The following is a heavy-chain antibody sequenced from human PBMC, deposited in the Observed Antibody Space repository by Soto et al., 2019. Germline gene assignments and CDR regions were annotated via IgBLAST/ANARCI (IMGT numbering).Heavy chain of an antibody. J-gene: IGHJ4*02. CDR3: ARVFGPSPGITGTTIDYFDY. D-gene: IGHD1-7*01. CDR1: GVSFSGYY. Sequence: PSETLSLTCAVYGVSFSGYYWSWIRQPPGKGLEWIGEINHSGSTNYNPSLKSRVTISVDTSKNQFSLKLSSVTAADTAVYYCARVFGPSPGITGTTIDYFDYWGQGTLVTVSS. V-gene: IGHV4-34*01. CDR2: INHSGST.